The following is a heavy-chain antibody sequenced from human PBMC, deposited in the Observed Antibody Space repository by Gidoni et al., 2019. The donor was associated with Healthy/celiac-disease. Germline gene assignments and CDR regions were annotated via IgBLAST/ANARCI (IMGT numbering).Heavy chain of an antibody. V-gene: IGHV3-21*01. CDR2: ISSSSSYI. CDR3: ARVLTTYYYDSSGYHYSPDGMDV. D-gene: IGHD3-22*01. J-gene: IGHJ6*02. Sequence: EVQLVESGGGLVTPGGSLRLSCAASGFPFSIYSLNWVRPAPGKGLEWVSSISSSSSYIYDADSVKGRFTISRDKAKNSLYRQMTSLRAEDTAVYYCARVLTTYYYDSSGYHYSPDGMDVWGQGTTVTVSS. CDR1: GFPFSIYS.